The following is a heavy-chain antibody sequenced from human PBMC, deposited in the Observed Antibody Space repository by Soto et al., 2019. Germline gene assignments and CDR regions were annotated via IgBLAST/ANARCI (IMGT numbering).Heavy chain of an antibody. V-gene: IGHV3-9*01. D-gene: IGHD5-12*01. CDR3: AKEGNVNIVATIRYFDL. CDR1: GFTFDDYA. Sequence: EVQLVESGGGLVQPGRSLRLSCAASGFTFDDYAMHWVRQAPGKGLEWVSGISWNSGSIGYADSEKGRFTISRDNAKNSLYLQMNSLRAEDTALYYCAKEGNVNIVATIRYFDLWGRGTLVTVSS. J-gene: IGHJ2*01. CDR2: ISWNSGSI.